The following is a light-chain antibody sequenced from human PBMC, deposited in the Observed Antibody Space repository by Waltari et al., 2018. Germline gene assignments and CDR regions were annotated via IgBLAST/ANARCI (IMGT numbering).Light chain of an antibody. J-gene: IGLJ3*02. CDR1: SSDFWRYGL. V-gene: IGLV2-23*02. Sequence: QSALTPPASVSGSPGQSIPISCPGTSSDFWRYGLWSWYQQHPGQAPRLLIYEASKRPSGVSDRFSASKSGNTASLTISGLQAEDEADYFCCSFAGSATFWVFGGGTTLTVL. CDR3: CSFAGSATFWV. CDR2: EAS.